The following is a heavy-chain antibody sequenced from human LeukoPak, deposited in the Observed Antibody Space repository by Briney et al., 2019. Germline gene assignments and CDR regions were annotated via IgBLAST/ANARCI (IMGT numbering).Heavy chain of an antibody. CDR2: IYYSGST. CDR3: ARHVYGSGQYNWFDP. J-gene: IGHJ5*02. D-gene: IGHD3-10*01. CDR1: GGSISSYY. V-gene: IGHV4-59*08. Sequence: SETLSLTCTVSGGSISSYYWSWIRQPPGKGLEWIGYIYYSGSTNYNPSLKSRVTISVDTSKKQFSLKLSSVTAADTAVYYCARHVYGSGQYNWFDPWGQGTLVTVSS.